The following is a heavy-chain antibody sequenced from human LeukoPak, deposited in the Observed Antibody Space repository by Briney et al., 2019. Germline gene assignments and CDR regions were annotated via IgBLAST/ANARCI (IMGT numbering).Heavy chain of an antibody. J-gene: IGHJ5*02. Sequence: GGSLRLSCAASGFTFSSYGMHWVRQAPGKGLEGVAFIWYVGSNKYNADSVKGRFTLSRDNSKNTLYLQMNSLRAQDTAVYYRARDRDVTLFGATDNWFDPWGQGTLVTVSS. CDR2: IWYVGSNK. V-gene: IGHV3-33*01. CDR1: GFTFSSYG. CDR3: ARDRDVTLFGATDNWFDP. D-gene: IGHD3-3*01.